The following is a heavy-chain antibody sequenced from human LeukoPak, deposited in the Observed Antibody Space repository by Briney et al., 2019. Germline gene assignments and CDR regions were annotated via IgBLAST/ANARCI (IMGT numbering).Heavy chain of an antibody. CDR3: AREFSQSWDY. J-gene: IGHJ4*02. CDR2: IKEDGSAK. Sequence: GGSLRLSCAVSGFTFTSYWMPWVRQAPGKGLEWVANIKEDGSAKYNVDSVRGRFTISRDNAKHSLYLQIDSLRADDTAVYYCAREFSQSWDYWGQGTPVTVSS. D-gene: IGHD2/OR15-2a*01. CDR1: GFTFTSYW. V-gene: IGHV3-7*05.